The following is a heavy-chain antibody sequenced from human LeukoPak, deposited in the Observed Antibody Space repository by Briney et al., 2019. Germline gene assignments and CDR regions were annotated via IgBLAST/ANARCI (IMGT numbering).Heavy chain of an antibody. CDR1: GDSISSSSYY. V-gene: IGHV4-39*01. CDR3: ARLNYYDSSGYYEELDY. D-gene: IGHD3-22*01. Sequence: SETLSLTCTVSGDSISSSSYYWGWIRQPPGKGLEWIGSLYYRGSTYYNPSLKSRVTISVGTSKNQFSLKLSSVTAADTAVYYCARLNYYDSSGYYEELDYWGQGTLVTVSS. J-gene: IGHJ4*02. CDR2: LYYRGST.